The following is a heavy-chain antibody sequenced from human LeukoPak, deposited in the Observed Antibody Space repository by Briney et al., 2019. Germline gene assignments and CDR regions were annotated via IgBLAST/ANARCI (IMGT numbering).Heavy chain of an antibody. CDR3: AKAPMGEAAVDV. CDR1: GFTFSSYG. V-gene: IGHV3-30*02. D-gene: IGHD6-13*01. J-gene: IGHJ6*04. CDR2: IRYDGSNK. Sequence: GGSPRLSCAASGFTFSSYGTHWVRQAPGKGLEWVAFIRYDGSNKYYADSVKGRFTISRDNSKNTLYLQMNSLRAEDTAVYYCAKAPMGEAAVDVWGKGTTVTVSS.